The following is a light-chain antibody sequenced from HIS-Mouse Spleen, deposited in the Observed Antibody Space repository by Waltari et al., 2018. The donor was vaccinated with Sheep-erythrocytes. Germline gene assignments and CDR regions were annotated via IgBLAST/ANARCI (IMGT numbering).Light chain of an antibody. CDR3: MIWHSSAWV. V-gene: IGLV5-45*03. CDR1: RGINVGTYR. CDR2: YQSDSDK. Sequence: QAVLTQPSSLSASPGASASLTCTLRRGINVGTYRIYWYQQKPGSPPQYLLRYQSDSDKQAGSGVPSRFSGSKDASANAGILLISGLQAEDGADYSGMIWHSSAWVFGGGTKLTVL. J-gene: IGLJ3*02.